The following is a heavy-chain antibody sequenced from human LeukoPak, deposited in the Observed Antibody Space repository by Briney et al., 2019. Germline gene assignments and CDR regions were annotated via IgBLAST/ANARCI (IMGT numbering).Heavy chain of an antibody. J-gene: IGHJ4*02. CDR3: ARHRSSWLIDY. V-gene: IGHV3-23*01. D-gene: IGHD6-6*01. CDR2: ISDSGGNT. CDR1: GFTFNSDA. Sequence: PGGSLRLSCAASGFTFNSDAMSWVRQAPWERLQWVSGISDSGGNTYYADSVRGRFTISRDNSKNTLYLQMNSLRAEDTAVYYCARHRSSWLIDYWGQGTLVTVSS.